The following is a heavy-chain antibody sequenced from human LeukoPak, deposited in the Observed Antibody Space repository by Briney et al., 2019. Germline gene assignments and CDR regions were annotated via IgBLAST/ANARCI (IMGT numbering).Heavy chain of an antibody. CDR2: ISSSSSYI. CDR1: GFTFSSYS. D-gene: IGHD4-17*01. J-gene: IGHJ4*02. CDR3: ARDGPPGSTVTGGY. V-gene: IGHV3-21*01. Sequence: GGSLRLSCAASGFTFSSYSMNWVRQAPGKGLEWVSSISSSSSYIYYADSVKGRFTISRDNAKNSLYLQMNSLRAEDTAVYYCARDGPPGSTVTGGYWGQGTLVTVSS.